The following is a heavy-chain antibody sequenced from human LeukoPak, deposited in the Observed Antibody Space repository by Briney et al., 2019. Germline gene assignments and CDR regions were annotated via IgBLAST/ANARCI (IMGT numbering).Heavy chain of an antibody. V-gene: IGHV4-59*08. CDR2: IYYSGST. CDR3: ARGGLFDY. Sequence: KPSETLSLTCTVSGGSISSYYWSWIRQPPGKGLEWIGYIYYSGSTNYNPSLKSRVTISVDTSKNQFSLKLSSVTAADTAVYYCARGGLFDYWGQGTLVTVSS. CDR1: GGSISSYY. J-gene: IGHJ4*02. D-gene: IGHD3-16*01.